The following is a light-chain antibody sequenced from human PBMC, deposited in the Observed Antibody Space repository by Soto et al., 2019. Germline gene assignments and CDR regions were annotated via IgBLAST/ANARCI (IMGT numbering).Light chain of an antibody. CDR2: DAS. J-gene: IGKJ2*01. CDR1: QSISIW. CDR3: QQYNSYPYT. Sequence: DIQMTQSPSTLSASVGDRVSITCRASQSISIWLAWYQQKPGNAPNLLIYDASSLESGVPSRFSGSGSGTEFTLTISSLQPDDFATYYCQQYNSYPYTFGQGTKLEIK. V-gene: IGKV1-5*01.